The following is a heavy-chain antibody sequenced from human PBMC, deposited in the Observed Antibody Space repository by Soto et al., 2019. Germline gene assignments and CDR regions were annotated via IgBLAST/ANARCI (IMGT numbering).Heavy chain of an antibody. CDR3: ARVPRTGGLTYGHFYX. Sequence: EGSLRLSCAASGFTFSSYAMSWVRQAPGKGLEWVSTINYLGGSTFCEDSVKVRFTISRDNSNNTVYLQMNSLRAEDTAIYYCARVPRTGGLTYGHFYXWGQGTSVTVSX. CDR2: INYLGGST. V-gene: IGHV3-23*01. J-gene: IGHJ4*02. CDR1: GFTFSSYA. D-gene: IGHD1-1*01.